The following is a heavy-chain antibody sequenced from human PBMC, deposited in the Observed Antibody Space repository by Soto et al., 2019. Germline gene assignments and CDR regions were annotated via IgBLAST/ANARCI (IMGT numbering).Heavy chain of an antibody. CDR2: IIPIFGTA. CDR3: APYYYDGSGYYVGY. Sequence: SVKVSCKASGGTFSSYAISWVRQAPGQGLEWMGGIIPIFGTANYAQKFQGRVTITADESTSTAYMELSSLRSEDTAVYYCAPYYYDGSGYYVGYWGQGTLVTVSS. D-gene: IGHD3-22*01. CDR1: GGTFSSYA. J-gene: IGHJ4*02. V-gene: IGHV1-69*13.